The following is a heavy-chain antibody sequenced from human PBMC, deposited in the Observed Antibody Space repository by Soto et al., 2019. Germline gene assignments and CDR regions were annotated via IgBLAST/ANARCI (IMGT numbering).Heavy chain of an antibody. Sequence: QVQLVESGGGVVQPGRSLRLSCAASGFTFSSYAMHWVRQAPGKGLEWVAVISYDGSNKYYADSVKGRFTISRDNSKNTLYLQMNSLRAEDTAVYYCARDGVYYDSSGYPTNHAFDIWGQGTMVTVSS. D-gene: IGHD3-22*01. CDR1: GFTFSSYA. J-gene: IGHJ3*02. CDR2: ISYDGSNK. CDR3: ARDGVYYDSSGYPTNHAFDI. V-gene: IGHV3-30-3*01.